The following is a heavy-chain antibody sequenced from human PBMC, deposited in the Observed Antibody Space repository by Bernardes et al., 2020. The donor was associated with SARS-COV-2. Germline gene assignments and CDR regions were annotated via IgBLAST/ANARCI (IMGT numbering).Heavy chain of an antibody. CDR3: ARQLRSGSGKGWFDP. CDR2: INHSGST. J-gene: IGHJ5*02. Sequence: LSLTCAVYGGSFSGYYWSWIRQPPGKGLEWIGEINHSGSTNYNPSLKSRVTISVDTSKNQFSLKLSSVTAADTAVYYCARQLRSGSGKGWFDPGGQGTLVTVSS. V-gene: IGHV4-34*01. D-gene: IGHD3-10*01. CDR1: GGSFSGYY.